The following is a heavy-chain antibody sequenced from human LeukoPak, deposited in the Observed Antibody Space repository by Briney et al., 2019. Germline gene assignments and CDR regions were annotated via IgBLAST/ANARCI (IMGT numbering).Heavy chain of an antibody. J-gene: IGHJ4*02. V-gene: IGHV3-30*18. CDR1: GFTFSSYG. D-gene: IGHD3-10*01. CDR2: ISYDGSNK. CDR3: AKDSSRGAGSDYYAPIY. Sequence: GGSLRLSCAASGFTFSSYGMHWVRQAPGKGLEWVAVISYDGSNKYYADSVKGRFTISRDNSKTTLYLQMNSLRAEDTAMYYCAKDSSRGAGSDYYAPIYWGQGTLVTVSS.